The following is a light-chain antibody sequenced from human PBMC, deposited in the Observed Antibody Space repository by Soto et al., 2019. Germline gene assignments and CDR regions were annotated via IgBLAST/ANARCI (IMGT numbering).Light chain of an antibody. CDR1: QTISSW. CDR2: KAS. Sequence: DIQMTQSPSTLSGSVGDRVTITCRASQTISSWLAWYQQKPGKAPKLLIYKASNLKSGVPSRFSGSGSRTEFTLTISSLQPDDFATYYCQHYNSYSEAFGQGTKVELK. V-gene: IGKV1-5*03. CDR3: QHYNSYSEA. J-gene: IGKJ1*01.